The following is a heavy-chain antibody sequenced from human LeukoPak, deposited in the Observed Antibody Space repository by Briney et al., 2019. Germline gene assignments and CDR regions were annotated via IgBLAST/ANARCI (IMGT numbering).Heavy chain of an antibody. D-gene: IGHD3-9*01. V-gene: IGHV3-23*01. CDR3: AKQGRDWLRDYYYYMDV. CDR1: GFTFRSYG. CDR2: ISGSGGST. Sequence: HTGGSLRLSCAASGFTFRSYGMSWVRQAPGKGLEWVSAISGSGGSTYYADSVKGRFNISRDNSKNTLYLQLNSLRAEDTAVYYCAKQGRDWLRDYYYYMDVWGKGTTVIISS. J-gene: IGHJ6*03.